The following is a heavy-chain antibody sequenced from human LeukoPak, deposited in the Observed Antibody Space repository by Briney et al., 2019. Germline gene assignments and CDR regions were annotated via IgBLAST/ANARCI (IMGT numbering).Heavy chain of an antibody. CDR1: GFDFSKYT. V-gene: IGHV3-21*06. CDR2: ISSGSRRI. Sequence: PGGSLRLSCAASGFDFSKYTMSWVRQAPGKGLEWVSSISSGSRRIHYADSMRGRFTISRDNAKSSVYLQMHNLRVEGTATYFCARVVLDHFWGRGTLVTVSS. J-gene: IGHJ4*02. CDR3: ARVVLDHF. D-gene: IGHD6-6*01.